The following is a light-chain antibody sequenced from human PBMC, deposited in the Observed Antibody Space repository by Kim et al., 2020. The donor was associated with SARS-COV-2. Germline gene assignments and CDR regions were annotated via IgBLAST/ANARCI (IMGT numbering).Light chain of an antibody. Sequence: TVLTQSPGTLSLSPGDVATLSCRASLTVSSSSLAWYQQKPGQAPRLLIYGASIRATGIPDRFSGSGSGTDFTLTISRLEPEDFAVYYCQHYGSSPRTFGQGTKLEI. CDR2: GAS. CDR3: QHYGSSPRT. V-gene: IGKV3-20*01. CDR1: LTVSSSS. J-gene: IGKJ2*01.